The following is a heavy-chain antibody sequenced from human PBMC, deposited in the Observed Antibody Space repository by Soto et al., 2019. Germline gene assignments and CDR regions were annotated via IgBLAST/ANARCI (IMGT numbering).Heavy chain of an antibody. Sequence: PGESLKISCKGSGYSFTSYWISWVRQMPGKGLEWMGRIDPSDSYTNYSPSFQGHVTISADKSISTAYLQWSSLKASDTAMYYCARYPYDFWSGYQGIQANYYGMDVWGQGTTVTVSS. J-gene: IGHJ6*02. CDR3: ARYPYDFWSGYQGIQANYYGMDV. CDR2: IDPSDSYT. D-gene: IGHD3-3*01. CDR1: GYSFTSYW. V-gene: IGHV5-10-1*01.